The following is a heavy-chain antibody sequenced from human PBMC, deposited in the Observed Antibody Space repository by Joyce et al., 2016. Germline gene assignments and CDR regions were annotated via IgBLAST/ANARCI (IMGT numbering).Heavy chain of an antibody. CDR3: ASHPSRSY. Sequence: EVQLVASGGGLIQPGGSLRLSCAVSGFTVSKNYMSWVRQAPGKGLEGVAVIYSGGSTQYTASVKGRFTISRDNSKNTLYLQMNSLRAEDTAVYYCASHPSRSYWGQGTLVTVSS. CDR1: GFTVSKNY. J-gene: IGHJ4*02. CDR2: IYSGGST. V-gene: IGHV3-53*01.